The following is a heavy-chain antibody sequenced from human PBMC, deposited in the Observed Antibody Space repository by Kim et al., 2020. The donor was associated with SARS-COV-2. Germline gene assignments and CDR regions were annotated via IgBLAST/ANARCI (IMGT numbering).Heavy chain of an antibody. CDR2: SCP. CDR3: ARGIAAPI. J-gene: IGHJ4*02. Sequence: SCPTCAESVKGRFTISRDTTKNPLYLQMNRLRAEDTAVYYCARGIAAPIWGQGTLVTVSS. V-gene: IGHV3-74*03. D-gene: IGHD6-6*01.